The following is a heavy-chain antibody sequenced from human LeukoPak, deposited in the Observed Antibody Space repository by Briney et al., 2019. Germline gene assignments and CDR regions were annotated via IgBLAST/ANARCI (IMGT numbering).Heavy chain of an antibody. D-gene: IGHD3-3*01. CDR3: AKDPPSLHPGFLGSGYYFDY. J-gene: IGHJ4*02. V-gene: IGHV1-69*13. CDR1: EGTFSSYA. Sequence: ASVKVSCKASEGTFSSYAISWVRQAPGQGLEWMGGIIPIFGTANYAQKFQGRVTITADESTSTAYMELSSLRSEDTAVYYCAKDPPSLHPGFLGSGYYFDYWGQGTLVTVSS. CDR2: IIPIFGTA.